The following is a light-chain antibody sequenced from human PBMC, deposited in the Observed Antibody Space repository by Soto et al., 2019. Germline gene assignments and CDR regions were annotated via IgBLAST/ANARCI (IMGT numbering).Light chain of an antibody. CDR1: SSDVGGYNY. Sequence: QTVVTQPASVSGSPGQSITISCTGTSSDVGGYNYVSWYQQHPGKAPKLMIYDVSNRPSGVSNRFSGSKSGNTASLTISGLHAEDEADYYCSSYTSSSTYVFGTGTKLTVL. CDR3: SSYTSSSTYV. V-gene: IGLV2-14*01. CDR2: DVS. J-gene: IGLJ1*01.